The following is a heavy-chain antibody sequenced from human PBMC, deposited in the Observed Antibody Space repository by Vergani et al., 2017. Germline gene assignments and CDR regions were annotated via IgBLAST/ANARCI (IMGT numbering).Heavy chain of an antibody. Sequence: QMQLQESGPGLVKASETLSLTCTVSGDSIISRSYYWGWIRQPPGKGLEWIGSIYNSGNGESSSSLKSRVTISADTSKNQFSLRLTSVTAADTAVYYCASRKYYSDSTSHFRGRYFDVWGRGTLVTVPS. CDR2: IYNSGNG. J-gene: IGHJ2*01. CDR1: GDSIISRSYY. CDR3: ASRKYYSDSTSHFRGRYFDV. V-gene: IGHV4-39*01. D-gene: IGHD3-16*01.